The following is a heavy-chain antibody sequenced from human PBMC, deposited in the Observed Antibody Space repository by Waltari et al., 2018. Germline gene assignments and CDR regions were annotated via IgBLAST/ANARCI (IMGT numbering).Heavy chain of an antibody. Sequence: QVQLVQSGAEVKKPGSSVKVSCKASGGTFSRYAISWVRQAPGQGLEGMGGVIPIFGTANHAQKFQGRVTITADESTSTAYMELSSLRSEDTAVYYCASVGGSYSYYYYGMDVWGQGTTVTVSS. CDR3: ASVGGSYSYYYYGMDV. J-gene: IGHJ6*02. D-gene: IGHD1-26*01. CDR1: GGTFSRYA. CDR2: VIPIFGTA. V-gene: IGHV1-69*01.